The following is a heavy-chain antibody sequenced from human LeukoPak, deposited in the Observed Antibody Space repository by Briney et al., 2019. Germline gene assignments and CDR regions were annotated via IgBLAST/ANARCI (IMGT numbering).Heavy chain of an antibody. Sequence: GGSLSLSCAASGFTLSNSWMFWVRPAPGKGLGWVSDINNDGSRTRYADSVKGRFPIPRDGAKTTRVLQTNSLIAEHAGVYYCARGGLPGGFDYWGQGTLVTVSS. D-gene: IGHD7-27*01. J-gene: IGHJ4*02. CDR3: ARGGLPGGFDY. CDR2: INNDGSRT. V-gene: IGHV3-74*01. CDR1: GFTLSNSW.